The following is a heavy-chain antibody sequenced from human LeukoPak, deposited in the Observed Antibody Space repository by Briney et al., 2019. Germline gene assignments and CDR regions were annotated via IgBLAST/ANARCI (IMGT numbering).Heavy chain of an antibody. J-gene: IGHJ4*02. Sequence: SETLSLTCTVSGYSITSAYYWGWIRQPPGKGLEWIGSFFLKGSTYYNPSLKSRVTISVDTSKSQFSLKLSSVTAADTAVYYCARSRGSGSYYIPIIDYWGQGTLVTVSS. V-gene: IGHV4-38-2*02. CDR2: FFLKGST. D-gene: IGHD3-10*01. CDR1: GYSITSAYY. CDR3: ARSRGSGSYYIPIIDY.